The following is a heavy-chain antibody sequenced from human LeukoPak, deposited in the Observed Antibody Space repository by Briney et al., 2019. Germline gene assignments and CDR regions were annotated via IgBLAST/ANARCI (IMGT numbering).Heavy chain of an antibody. CDR2: IYPGDSDT. D-gene: IGHD3-22*01. Sequence: GESLKISGKGSGYSFTSYWIGWVRHMPGKGLEWMGIIYPGDSDTRYSPSLQGQVTISADKSISTAYLQWSSLKASDTAMYYCARQGPHYYDGSGYWFDAWGQGTLVTVSS. CDR3: ARQGPHYYDGSGYWFDA. J-gene: IGHJ5*02. V-gene: IGHV5-51*01. CDR1: GYSFTSYW.